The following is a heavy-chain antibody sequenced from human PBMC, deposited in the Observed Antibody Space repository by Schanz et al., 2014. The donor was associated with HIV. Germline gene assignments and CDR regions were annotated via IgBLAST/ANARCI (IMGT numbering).Heavy chain of an antibody. J-gene: IGHJ4*02. CDR3: AKSGGWGKVLYHFDY. CDR1: GYTFTGYY. CDR2: INPNTGGT. Sequence: QVQLVQSGAEVKKPGASVKVSCKASGYTFTGYYIHWVRQAPGQGLEWMGWINPNTGGTNFAQKFQGRVTMTRDTSISAVYMELSRLRSDDTAVYYCAKSGGWGKVLYHFDYWGQGTLVTVSS. V-gene: IGHV1-2*02. D-gene: IGHD6-19*01.